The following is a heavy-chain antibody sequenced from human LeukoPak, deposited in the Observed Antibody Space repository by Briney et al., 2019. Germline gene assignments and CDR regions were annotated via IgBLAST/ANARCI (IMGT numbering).Heavy chain of an antibody. CDR2: IKHGGSAK. D-gene: IGHD6-19*01. V-gene: IGHV3-7*02. CDR1: GHTFTTYC. Sequence: GGSLRLSCEASGHTFTTYCMSWVRQAPGKGLEWVANIKHGGSAKYYVDSVKGRFTITRDNARNSMYLQMNSLRAEDTAVYYCSIAVASTWASVSRGQGDLVTVSS. J-gene: IGHJ4*02. CDR3: SIAVASTWASVS.